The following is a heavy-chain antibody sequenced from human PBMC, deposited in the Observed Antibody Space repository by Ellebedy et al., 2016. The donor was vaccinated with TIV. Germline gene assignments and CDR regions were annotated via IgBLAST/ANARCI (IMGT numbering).Heavy chain of an antibody. CDR2: IYSGGST. CDR1: GFTVRSNY. CDR3: AREPRDPAIYYGMDV. Sequence: GESLKISCAASGFTVRSNYMSWVRQAPGKGLEWGSVIYSGGSTYYADSVKGRFTISRDNSKNTLYLQMNRLRAEDTAGYYCAREPRDPAIYYGMDVWGQGTTVTVSS. J-gene: IGHJ6*02. D-gene: IGHD5-18*01. V-gene: IGHV3-53*01.